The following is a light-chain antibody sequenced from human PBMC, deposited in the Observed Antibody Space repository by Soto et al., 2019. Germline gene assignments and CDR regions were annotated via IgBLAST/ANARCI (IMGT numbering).Light chain of an antibody. Sequence: EIVMTQSPATLSVSPGERATLSCMASQSVSSNLAWYQQKPGQAPRLLIYGASTRATGIPARFSGSGSGTDFTRTISSLQSEDFAFYYCQQYNNWPPTFGQGTKVDIK. J-gene: IGKJ1*01. CDR3: QQYNNWPPT. V-gene: IGKV3-15*01. CDR2: GAS. CDR1: QSVSSN.